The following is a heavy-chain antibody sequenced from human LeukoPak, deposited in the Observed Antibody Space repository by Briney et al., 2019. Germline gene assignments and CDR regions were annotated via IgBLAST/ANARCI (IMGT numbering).Heavy chain of an antibody. D-gene: IGHD2-2*01. J-gene: IGHJ5*02. CDR1: GFTFSSYN. CDR3: ARERPVVPATPGWFDP. Sequence: GGSLRLSCAASGFTFSSYNMNWVRQAPGKGLEWVSSISSSSDYIYYADSVKGRFTISRDNAKNSLYLQMNSLRAEDTAVYYCARERPVVPATPGWFDPWGQGTLVTVSS. CDR2: ISSSSDYI. V-gene: IGHV3-21*01.